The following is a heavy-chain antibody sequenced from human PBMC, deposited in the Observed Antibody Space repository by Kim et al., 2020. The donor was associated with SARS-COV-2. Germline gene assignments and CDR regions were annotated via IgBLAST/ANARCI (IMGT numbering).Heavy chain of an antibody. J-gene: IGHJ4*02. CDR2: INHSGST. CDR3: ARGRRRYFDPGSKSNYFDY. CDR1: GGSFSGYY. D-gene: IGHD3-9*01. Sequence: SETLSLTCAVYGGSFSGYYWSWIRQPPGKGLEWIGEINHSGSTNYNPSLKSRVTISVDTSKNQFSLKLSSVTAADTAVYYCARGRRRYFDPGSKSNYFDYGGQGTLVTVSS. V-gene: IGHV4-34*01.